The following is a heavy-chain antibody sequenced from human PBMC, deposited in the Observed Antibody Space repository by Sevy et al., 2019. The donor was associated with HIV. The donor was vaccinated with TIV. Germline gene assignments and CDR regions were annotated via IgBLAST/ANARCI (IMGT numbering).Heavy chain of an antibody. CDR1: GFTFDDYT. Sequence: GGYLRLSCAASGFTFDDYTMNWVRQAPGKGLEWVSGISWSSGNIAYADSVEGRFTSSRDNAKNSLYLQMNSLRVEDTALYYCVKDRSGSYSFDYWGQGTLVSVSS. J-gene: IGHJ4*02. CDR3: VKDRSGSYSFDY. D-gene: IGHD1-26*01. CDR2: ISWSSGNI. V-gene: IGHV3-9*01.